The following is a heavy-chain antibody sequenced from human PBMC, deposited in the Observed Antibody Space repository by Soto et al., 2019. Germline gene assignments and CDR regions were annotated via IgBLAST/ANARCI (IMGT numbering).Heavy chain of an antibody. D-gene: IGHD3-22*01. V-gene: IGHV1-3*01. CDR1: GYTFTSYD. CDR3: ARGYDSSGYYYYYGMDV. CDR2: INAGNGNT. Sequence: ASVKVSCKASGYTFTSYDMHWVRQAPGQRLEWMGWINAGNGNTKYSQKFQGRVTITRDTSASTAYMELSSLRSEDTAVYYCARGYDSSGYYYYYGMDVWGQGTTVTVSS. J-gene: IGHJ6*02.